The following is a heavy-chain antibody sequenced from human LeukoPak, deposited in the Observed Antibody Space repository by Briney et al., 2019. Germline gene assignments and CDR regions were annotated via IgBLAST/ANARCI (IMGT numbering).Heavy chain of an antibody. CDR1: GYSISSGYC. Sequence: SETLSLTCTVSGYSISSGYCWGWIRQPPGKGLEWIGSIYHSGSTYYNPSLKSRVTISVDTSKNQFSLKLSSVTAADTAVYYCARSTKWELRLYDYWGQGTLVTVSS. J-gene: IGHJ4*02. CDR3: ARSTKWELRLYDY. V-gene: IGHV4-38-2*02. D-gene: IGHD1-26*01. CDR2: IYHSGST.